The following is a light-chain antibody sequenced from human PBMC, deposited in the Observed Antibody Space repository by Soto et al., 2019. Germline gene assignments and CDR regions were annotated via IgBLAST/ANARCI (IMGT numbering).Light chain of an antibody. V-gene: IGLV2-14*01. CDR3: CSYRFVSTPEWV. J-gene: IGLJ3*02. CDR1: SSDVGGYNY. CDR2: EIS. Sequence: QSVLTHPASVSGSPAQSSTISCPGTSSDVGGYNYVSWYQHHPGKAPKLIIYEISYRPSGVSTRFSGSKSGNTASLTISGLQADDVADYFCCSYRFVSTPEWVVGGWT.